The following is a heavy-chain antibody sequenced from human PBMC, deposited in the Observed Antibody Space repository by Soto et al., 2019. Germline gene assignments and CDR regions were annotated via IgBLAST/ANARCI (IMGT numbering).Heavy chain of an antibody. V-gene: IGHV3-30*18. J-gene: IGHJ4*02. Sequence: QVQLVESGGGVVQPGRSLRLSCGASGFTFSDYGMHWVRQAPGKGLEWVAVISYDGRNKHFADSVRGRFTISGDNPKNTLYLQIDNLRAEDTAMYYCAKDPRGAVVTPGEMDHWGQGTLVTVSS. CDR3: AKDPRGAVVTPGEMDH. D-gene: IGHD6-19*01. CDR2: ISYDGRNK. CDR1: GFTFSDYG.